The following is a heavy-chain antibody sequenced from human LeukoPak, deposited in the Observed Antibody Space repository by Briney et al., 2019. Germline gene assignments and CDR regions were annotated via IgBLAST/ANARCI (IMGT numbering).Heavy chain of an antibody. J-gene: IGHJ4*02. V-gene: IGHV3-21*04. CDR2: ISGSGGST. Sequence: GGSLRLSCAASGFTFSSYSMNWVRQAPGKGLEWVSAISGSGGSTYYADSVKGRFTISRDNAKNSLYLQMNSLRAEDTALYYCARGIAVAGTGIYYFDYWGQGTLVTVSS. CDR3: ARGIAVAGTGIYYFDY. D-gene: IGHD6-19*01. CDR1: GFTFSSYS.